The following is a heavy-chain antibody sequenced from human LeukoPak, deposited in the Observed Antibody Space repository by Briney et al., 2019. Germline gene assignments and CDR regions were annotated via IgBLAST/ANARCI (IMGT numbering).Heavy chain of an antibody. V-gene: IGHV4-4*07. CDR2: IYTSGST. Sequence: SETLSPTCTVSGGSISSYYWSWIRQPAGKGLEWIGHIYTSGSTNYNPSLKSRVTMSVDTSKNQFSLKLNSVTAADTAVYYCARHYSGSYSLDSWGQGTLVTVSS. CDR3: ARHYSGSYSLDS. J-gene: IGHJ4*02. CDR1: GGSISSYY. D-gene: IGHD1-26*01.